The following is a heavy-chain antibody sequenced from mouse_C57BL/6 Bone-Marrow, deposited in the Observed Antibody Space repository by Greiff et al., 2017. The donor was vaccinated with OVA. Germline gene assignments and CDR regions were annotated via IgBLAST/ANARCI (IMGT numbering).Heavy chain of an antibody. CDR1: GFSITSGYY. D-gene: IGHD1-1*01. CDR3: ARASTTVVAGDY. Sequence: EVQRVESGPGLVKPSQSLSLTCSVTGFSITSGYYWNWIRQFPGNKLEWMGYISYDGSNNYNPSLKNRISITRDTSKNQFFLKLNSVTTEDTATYYCARASTTVVAGDYWGQGTTLTVSS. J-gene: IGHJ2*01. CDR2: ISYDGSN. V-gene: IGHV3-6*01.